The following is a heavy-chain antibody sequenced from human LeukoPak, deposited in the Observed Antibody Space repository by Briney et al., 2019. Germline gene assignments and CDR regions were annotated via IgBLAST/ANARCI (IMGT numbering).Heavy chain of an antibody. CDR3: ARKVYSFDVFDY. V-gene: IGHV4-59*01. D-gene: IGHD2-15*01. Sequence: SEILSLTCTVSGGSISSYYWSWIRQPPGKALEWIGYIFHSGTANYHPSLKSRVTISIDTSENQFSLKLSSVTAADTAVYYCARKVYSFDVFDYWGQGTLVTVSS. CDR1: GGSISSYY. J-gene: IGHJ4*02. CDR2: IFHSGTA.